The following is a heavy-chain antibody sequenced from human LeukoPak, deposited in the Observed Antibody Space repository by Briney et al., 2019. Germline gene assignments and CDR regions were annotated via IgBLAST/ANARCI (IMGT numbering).Heavy chain of an antibody. V-gene: IGHV7-4-1*02. D-gene: IGHD6-13*01. CDR2: INTNTGNP. CDR1: GYTFTSYA. J-gene: IGHJ6*03. Sequence: GASVKVSCKAAGYTFTSYAMNWVRQAPGQGLEWMGWINTNTGNPTYAQGFTGRFVFSLDTSVSTAYLQISSLKAEDTAVYYCATPQAAAGPIYYYCMDVWGKGTTVTVSS. CDR3: ATPQAAAGPIYYYCMDV.